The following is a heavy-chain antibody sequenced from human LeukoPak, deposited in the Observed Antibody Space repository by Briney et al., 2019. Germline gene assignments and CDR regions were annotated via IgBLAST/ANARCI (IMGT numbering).Heavy chain of an antibody. J-gene: IGHJ6*02. CDR3: ARGLDGDYDYYYYGMDV. Sequence: KTSETLSLTCAVYGGSFSGYYWSWIRQPPGKGLEWIGEINHSGSTNYSPSLKSRVTISVDTSKNQFSLKLSSVTAADTAVYYCARGLDGDYDYYYYGMDVWGQGTTVTVSS. V-gene: IGHV4-34*01. D-gene: IGHD4-17*01. CDR2: INHSGST. CDR1: GGSFSGYY.